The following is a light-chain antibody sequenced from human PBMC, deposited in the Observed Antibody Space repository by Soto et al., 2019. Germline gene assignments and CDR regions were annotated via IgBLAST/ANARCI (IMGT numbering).Light chain of an antibody. Sequence: DIQMTQSPSSLSASLGDRVTIXXRTSQSVSIYVNWYQQKPGKAPILLIYASSSLQSGVPSRFSGSGSGTDFTLTISSLEPEDFATYYCQQRYSTPTFGQGTKVDIK. CDR2: ASS. CDR3: QQRYSTPT. V-gene: IGKV1-39*01. J-gene: IGKJ2*01. CDR1: QSVSIY.